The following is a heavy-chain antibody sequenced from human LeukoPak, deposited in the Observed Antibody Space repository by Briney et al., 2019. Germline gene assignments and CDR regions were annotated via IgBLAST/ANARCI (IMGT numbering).Heavy chain of an antibody. V-gene: IGHV4-59*01. CDR3: ARVTGYVIEDYFDY. CDR1: GGSISSYY. D-gene: IGHD3-9*01. J-gene: IGHJ4*02. CDR2: IYYSGST. Sequence: AETLSLTCTVSGGSISSYYWSWTRQPPGKVLEWIGYIYYSGSTNYNPSLKSRVTISVDTSKNQFSLKLNSVTAADTAVYYCARVTGYVIEDYFDYWGQGTLVTVSS.